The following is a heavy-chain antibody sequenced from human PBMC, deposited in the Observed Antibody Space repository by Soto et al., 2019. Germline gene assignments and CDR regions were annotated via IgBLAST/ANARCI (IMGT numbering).Heavy chain of an antibody. CDR1: GGSISSYY. D-gene: IGHD7-27*01. Sequence: SETLSLTCTVSGGSISSYYWSWSRQPPGKGLEWIGYIYYSGSTNYNPSLKSRVTISVDTSKNQFSLKLSSVTAADTAVYYCARRWGDAFDIWGKGTMVTVSS. CDR3: ARRWGDAFDI. V-gene: IGHV4-59*01. CDR2: IYYSGST. J-gene: IGHJ3*02.